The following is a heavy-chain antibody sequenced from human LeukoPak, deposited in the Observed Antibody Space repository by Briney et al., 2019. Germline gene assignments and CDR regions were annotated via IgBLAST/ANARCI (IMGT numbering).Heavy chain of an antibody. CDR2: TSDKANSYTT. CDR3: ARDRSPGGFDC. CDR1: GFSFSDHY. Sequence: SGGSLRLSCAASGFSFSDHYMDWVRQAPGKGLEWVGRTSDKANSYTTEYAASVKGRFTVSRDDSKNTLYLQMNSLKTEDTAVYYCARDRSPGGFDCWGQGTLVTVSS. J-gene: IGHJ4*02. D-gene: IGHD1-14*01. V-gene: IGHV3-72*01.